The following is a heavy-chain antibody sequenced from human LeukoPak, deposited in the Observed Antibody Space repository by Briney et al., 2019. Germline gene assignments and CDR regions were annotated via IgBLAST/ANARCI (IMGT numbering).Heavy chain of an antibody. CDR3: AREGVYYYDSSGYSYYFDY. V-gene: IGHV4-59*01. J-gene: IGHJ4*02. CDR1: GGSISSYY. CDR2: IYYSGST. Sequence: SETLSLTCTVSGGSISSYYWSWIRQPPRKGLEWIGYIYYSGSTNYNPSLKSRVTISVDTSKNQFSLKLSSVTAADTAVYYCAREGVYYYDSSGYSYYFDYWGQGTLVTVSS. D-gene: IGHD3-22*01.